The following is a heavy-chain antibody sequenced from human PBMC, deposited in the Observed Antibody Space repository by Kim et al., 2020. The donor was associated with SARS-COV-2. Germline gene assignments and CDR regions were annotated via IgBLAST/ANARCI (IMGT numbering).Heavy chain of an antibody. CDR1: GYTFTSYA. CDR2: INAGNGNT. V-gene: IGHV1-3*01. J-gene: IGHJ4*02. CDR3: AQSLPGYSSGSTPPFDY. Sequence: ASVKVSCKASGYTFTSYAMHWVRQAPGQRLEWMGWINAGNGNTKYSQKFQGRVTITRDTSASTAYMELSSLRSEDTAVYYCAQSLPGYSSGSTPPFDYWGQGTLVTVSS. D-gene: IGHD6-19*01.